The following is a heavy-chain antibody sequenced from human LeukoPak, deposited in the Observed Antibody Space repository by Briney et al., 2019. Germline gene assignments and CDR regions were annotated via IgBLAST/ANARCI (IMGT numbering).Heavy chain of an antibody. J-gene: IGHJ3*02. D-gene: IGHD6-19*01. CDR1: GLTFSSYA. CDR2: ISGSGGST. Sequence: GGSLRLFCAASGLTFSSYAMSWVRQAPGKGLEWVSAISGSGGSTYYADSVKGRFTISRDNSKNTLYLQMNSLRAEDTAVYYCAAQWLLHGAFDIWGQGTMVTVSS. V-gene: IGHV3-23*01. CDR3: AAQWLLHGAFDI.